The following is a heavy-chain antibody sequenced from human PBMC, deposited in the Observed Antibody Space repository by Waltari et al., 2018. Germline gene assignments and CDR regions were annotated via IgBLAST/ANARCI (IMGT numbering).Heavy chain of an antibody. CDR3: ARGSFDSDSYFDV. D-gene: IGHD1-26*01. Sequence: QVQLQESGPGLGKPSETLSLTCAVSGYPITRGYYWGWTRQPPGKGLEWIGSIYHSGTTYYSPSLKSRVTISVDTSKNQFSLKVTSLTAADTAIYYCARGSFDSDSYFDVWGRGTLVTVSS. CDR1: GYPITRGYY. J-gene: IGHJ2*01. V-gene: IGHV4-38-2*01. CDR2: IYHSGTT.